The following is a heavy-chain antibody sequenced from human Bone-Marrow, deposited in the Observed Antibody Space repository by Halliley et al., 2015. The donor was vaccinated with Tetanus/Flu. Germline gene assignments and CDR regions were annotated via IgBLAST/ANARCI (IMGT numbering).Heavy chain of an antibody. V-gene: IGHV4-59*01. CDR3: ARDPGHDFNSAYHFDY. D-gene: IGHD2-21*02. Sequence: IGYIYYSGITNYNPSLKSRVTISVDTSKNQFSLRLSSLTAADTAVYYCARDPGHDFNSAYHFDYWGQGTLVTVSS. CDR2: IYYSGIT. J-gene: IGHJ4*02.